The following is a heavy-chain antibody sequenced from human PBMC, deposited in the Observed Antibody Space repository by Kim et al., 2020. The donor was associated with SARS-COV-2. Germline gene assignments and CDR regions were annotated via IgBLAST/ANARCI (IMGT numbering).Heavy chain of an antibody. CDR1: GFSLSTSGVG. CDR3: AHRQVRPHFDWFLPSYGMDV. Sequence: SGPTLVNPTQTLTLTCTFSGFSLSTSGVGVGWIRQPPGKALEWLALIYWDDNKHYSPSLKSRLTITKDTSKNQVVLTMTNMDPVDTATYYCAHRQVRPHFDWFLPSYGMDVWGQGTTVTVSS. V-gene: IGHV2-5*02. J-gene: IGHJ6*02. D-gene: IGHD3-9*01. CDR2: IYWDDNK.